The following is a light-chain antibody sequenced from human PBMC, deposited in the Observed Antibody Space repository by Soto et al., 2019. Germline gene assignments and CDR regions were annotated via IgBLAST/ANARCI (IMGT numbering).Light chain of an antibody. J-gene: IGLJ2*01. CDR1: SSDFGAYNF. V-gene: IGLV2-14*03. CDR3: TSWTTSTTMI. Sequence: QSVLTQPASVSGSPGQSITISCTGTSSDFGAYNFVSWYQQHPGKAPSLMLYDVNIRPSGVSNRFSGSKSGNTASLTISGLQAEDEADYYCTSWTTSTTMIFGGGTQLTVL. CDR2: DVN.